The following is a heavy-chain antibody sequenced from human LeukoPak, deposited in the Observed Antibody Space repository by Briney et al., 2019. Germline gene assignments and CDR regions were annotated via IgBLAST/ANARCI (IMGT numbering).Heavy chain of an antibody. D-gene: IGHD7-27*01. V-gene: IGHV3-20*04. Sequence: GGSLRLSCAASGFTFSSYAMSWVRQAPGKGLEWVSGINWNGGSTGYADSVKGRFTISRDNAKNSLYLQMSSLRVEDTAIYYCARDYVWGSSESDYWGQGTLVTVSS. CDR2: INWNGGST. CDR1: GFTFSSYA. J-gene: IGHJ4*02. CDR3: ARDYVWGSSESDY.